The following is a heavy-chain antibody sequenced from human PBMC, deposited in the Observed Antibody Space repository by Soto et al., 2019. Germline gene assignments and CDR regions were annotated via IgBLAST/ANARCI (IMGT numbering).Heavy chain of an antibody. D-gene: IGHD3-3*01. Sequence: SETLSLTCTVSGGSVSSGSYYWSWIRQPPGKGLEWIGYIYYSGSTNYNPSLKSRVTISVDTSKNQFPLKLSSVTAADTAVYYCARGVYDFWSGYSPNYYYYGMDVWGQGTTVTVSS. CDR2: IYYSGST. V-gene: IGHV4-61*01. J-gene: IGHJ6*02. CDR1: GGSVSSGSYY. CDR3: ARGVYDFWSGYSPNYYYYGMDV.